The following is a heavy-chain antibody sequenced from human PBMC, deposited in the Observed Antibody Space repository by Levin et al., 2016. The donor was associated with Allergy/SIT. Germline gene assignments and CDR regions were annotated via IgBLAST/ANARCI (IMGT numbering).Heavy chain of an antibody. CDR2: FDPEDGET. CDR1: GYTLTELS. Sequence: ASVKVSCKVSGYTLTELSMHWVRQAPGKGLEWMGGFDPEDGETIYAQKFQGRVTMTEDTSTDTAYMELSSLRAEDTAVYYCEAAELGTLHPEQGGQGTLVTVSS. D-gene: IGHD1-14*01. J-gene: IGHJ4*02. CDR3: EAAELGTLHPEQ. V-gene: IGHV1-24*01.